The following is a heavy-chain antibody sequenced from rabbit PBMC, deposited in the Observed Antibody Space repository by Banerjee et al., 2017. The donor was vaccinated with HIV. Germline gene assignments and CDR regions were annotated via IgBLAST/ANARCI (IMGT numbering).Heavy chain of an antibody. V-gene: IGHV1S40*01. CDR3: ARAGYADYGGATGFDL. CDR2: IYTSSGST. D-gene: IGHD6-1*01. CDR1: GFSFSSSYY. Sequence: QSLVGSGGGLVVPEGPLTLTCTASGFSFSSSYYICWVRQAPGKGLEWIACIYTSSGSTYYASWAKGRFTISKTSSTTVTLQMTSLTVADTATYFCARAGYADYGGATGFDLWGQGTLVTVS. J-gene: IGHJ4*01.